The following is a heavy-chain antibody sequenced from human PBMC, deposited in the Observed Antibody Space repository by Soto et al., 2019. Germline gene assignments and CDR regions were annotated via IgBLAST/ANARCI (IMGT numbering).Heavy chain of an antibody. CDR3: AKVRSVDTRDWFDP. D-gene: IGHD5-18*01. V-gene: IGHV3-23*01. CDR2: ISGSGGSA. Sequence: EVQLLDSGGGLVQPGGSLRLSCAASGFTFATYGMSWVRQAPGKGLEWVSSISGSGGSAYYADSVKGRFTISRSNSRSTMYLQMNGPRAGDTAVYYCAKVRSVDTRDWFDPWGQGTLVTVSS. J-gene: IGHJ5*02. CDR1: GFTFATYG.